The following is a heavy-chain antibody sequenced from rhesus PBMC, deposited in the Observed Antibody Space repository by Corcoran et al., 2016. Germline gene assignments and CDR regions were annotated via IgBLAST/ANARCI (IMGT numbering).Heavy chain of an antibody. CDR2: IYWNDDK. J-gene: IGHJ4*01. D-gene: IGHD3-28*01. CDR1: GFSLSTSGMG. CDR3: ERSVNYYDSDY. V-gene: IGHV2-1*01. Sequence: QLTLKESGPALVKPTQTLTLTCTFSGFSLSTSGMGVGWIRQPPRKTLEWLAHIYWNDDKYYSTSLKSRLTISKDTSKIQVVLTMTNMDPVDTATYYCERSVNYYDSDYWGQGVLVTVSS.